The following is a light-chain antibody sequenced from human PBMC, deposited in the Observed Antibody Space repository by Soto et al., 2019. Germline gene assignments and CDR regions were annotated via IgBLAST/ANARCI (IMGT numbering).Light chain of an antibody. V-gene: IGLV2-23*01. CDR3: CSYVGISNVV. CDR2: EGS. J-gene: IGLJ2*01. CDR1: SSDVGSYNL. Sequence: QSVLTQPASVSGSPGQSITISCTGTSSDVGSYNLVSWYQQHPGKAPKLMIYEGSKRPSGVSNRFSGSKSGNTASLTISGLQAEDEADYYCCSYVGISNVVFGGGTKLTVL.